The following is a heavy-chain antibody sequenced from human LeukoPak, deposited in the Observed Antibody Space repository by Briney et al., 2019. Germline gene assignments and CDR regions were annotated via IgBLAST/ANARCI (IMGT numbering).Heavy chain of an antibody. CDR3: ARQKRYSGSYFDY. Sequence: LETLSLTCTVSGGSISSSSYYWGWIRQPPGKGLEWIGSIYYSGSTYYNPSLKSRVTISVDTSKNQFSLKLSSVTAADTAVYYCARQKRYSGSYFDYWGQGTLVTVSS. CDR2: IYYSGST. V-gene: IGHV4-39*01. J-gene: IGHJ4*02. D-gene: IGHD1-26*01. CDR1: GGSISSSSYY.